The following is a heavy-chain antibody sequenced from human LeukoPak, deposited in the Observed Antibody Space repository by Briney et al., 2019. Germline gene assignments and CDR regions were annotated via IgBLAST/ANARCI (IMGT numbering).Heavy chain of an antibody. Sequence: SETLSLTCGVYGGSFSGYYWSWIRQPPGKGLEWIGEINPRGSTNYNPSLKSRVTLSADTSKNQFSLTLNSVTAADTAVYYCARTRLGYYFDYWGQGTLVTVSS. V-gene: IGHV4-34*01. D-gene: IGHD4-17*01. CDR3: ARTRLGYYFDY. CDR2: INPRGST. J-gene: IGHJ4*02. CDR1: GGSFSGYY.